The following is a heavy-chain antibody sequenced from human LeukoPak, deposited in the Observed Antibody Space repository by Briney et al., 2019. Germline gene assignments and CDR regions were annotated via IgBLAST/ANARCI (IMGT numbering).Heavy chain of an antibody. D-gene: IGHD3-22*01. J-gene: IGHJ4*02. V-gene: IGHV4-4*07. CDR1: GDSIKSCS. CDR2: IFTSGRT. Sequence: SETLSLTCTVSGDSIKSCSWFWIRQPPGKGLGRIWRIFTSGRTNYNPSPKSRVTMSVDTSKNQFSLKLSSVTAADTAVYYCARDPTRYYVTSGYPYYFDYWGQGALVTVSS. CDR3: ARDPTRYYVTSGYPYYFDY.